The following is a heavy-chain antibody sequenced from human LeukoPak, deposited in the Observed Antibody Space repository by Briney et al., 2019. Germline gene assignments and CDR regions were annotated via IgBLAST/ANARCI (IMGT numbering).Heavy chain of an antibody. Sequence: GGSLRLSCAASGFTFSTYSMNWVRQAPGKGLEWVSSISRSSSNIYYADSVKGRFTISRDNAKNSLYLQMNCLRADDTALYYCVREPGLEAFDIWGQGTMVTVSS. V-gene: IGHV3-21*01. CDR1: GFTFSTYS. CDR3: VREPGLEAFDI. CDR2: ISRSSSNI. J-gene: IGHJ3*02. D-gene: IGHD6-19*01.